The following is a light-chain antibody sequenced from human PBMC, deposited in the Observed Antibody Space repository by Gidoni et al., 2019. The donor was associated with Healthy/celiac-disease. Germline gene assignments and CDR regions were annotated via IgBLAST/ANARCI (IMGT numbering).Light chain of an antibody. CDR2: SNN. V-gene: IGLV1-44*01. J-gene: IGLJ2*01. CDR1: SSNIGSNT. Sequence: QSVLTQPPSESGTPGQRVTISCSGSSSNIGSNTVNWYQQIPGTAPNLLIYSNNQRPSGVPDRFSGSKSGTSASLAISGLQSEDEADYYCAAWDDSLNGVVFGGGTKLTVL. CDR3: AAWDDSLNGVV.